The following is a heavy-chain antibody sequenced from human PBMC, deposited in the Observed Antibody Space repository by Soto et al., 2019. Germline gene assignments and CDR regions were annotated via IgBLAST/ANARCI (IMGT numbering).Heavy chain of an antibody. D-gene: IGHD3-3*01. CDR3: ARGRYFDFWSGYYFDY. V-gene: IGHV4-34*01. CDR2: INHSGST. CDR1: GGSFSGYY. J-gene: IGHJ4*02. Sequence: SETLSLTCAVYGGSFSGYYWSWIRQPPGKGLEWIGEINHSGSTNYNPSLKSRVTISVDTSKNQFSLKLSSVTAADTAVYYCARGRYFDFWSGYYFDYWGRGTLVTVSS.